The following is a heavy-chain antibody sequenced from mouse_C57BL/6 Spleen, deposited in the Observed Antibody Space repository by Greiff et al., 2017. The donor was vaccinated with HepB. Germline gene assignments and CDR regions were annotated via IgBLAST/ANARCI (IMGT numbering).Heavy chain of an antibody. D-gene: IGHD1-1*01. CDR1: GYAFSSSW. CDR2: IYPGDGDT. CDR3: AREAGITTVVSYFDY. V-gene: IGHV1-82*01. Sequence: QVQLKESGPELVKPGASVKISCKASGYAFSSSWMNWVKQRPGKGLEWIGRIYPGDGDTNYNGKFKGKATLTADKSSSTAYMQLSSLTSEDSAVYFCAREAGITTVVSYFDYWGQGTTLTVSS. J-gene: IGHJ2*01.